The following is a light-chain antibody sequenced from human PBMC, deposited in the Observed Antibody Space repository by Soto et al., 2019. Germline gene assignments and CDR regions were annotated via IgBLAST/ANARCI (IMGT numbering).Light chain of an antibody. CDR3: QVWDTYVDHGV. J-gene: IGLJ3*02. CDR2: DDS. CDR1: NIGVKS. Sequence: SYELTQPPSVSVAPGQTAKITCEGENIGVKSVNWYLQKPGQAPVLVVYDDSDRPSGIPERFSGSNSNDGATLTISRVEAGDEADYYCQVWDTYVDHGVFGGGTKLTVL. V-gene: IGLV3-21*02.